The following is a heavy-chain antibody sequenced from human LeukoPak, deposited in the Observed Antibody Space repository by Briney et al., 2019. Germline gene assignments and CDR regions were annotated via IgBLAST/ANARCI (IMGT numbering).Heavy chain of an antibody. V-gene: IGHV1-46*01. CDR2: INPSGGST. D-gene: IGHD3-3*01. CDR1: GYTFTSYY. J-gene: IGHJ6*02. Sequence: ASVKVSCKASGYTFTSYYMHWVRQAPGQGLEWMGIINPSGGSTSYAQKFQGRVTMTRDTSTSTVYMELSSLRSEDTAVYYCARVGFPQYYDFWSAPGNGMDVWGQGTTVTVSS. CDR3: ARVGFPQYYDFWSAPGNGMDV.